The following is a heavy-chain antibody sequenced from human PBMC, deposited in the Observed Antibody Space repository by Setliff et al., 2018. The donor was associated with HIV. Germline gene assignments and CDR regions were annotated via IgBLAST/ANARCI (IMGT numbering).Heavy chain of an antibody. J-gene: IGHJ4*02. Sequence: SETLSLTCTVSGGSISSGGYYWSWIRQHPGKGLEWIGHIYYTEITYYNPSLRSRLTISLDTSKNQFSLKLSSVTAADTAVYYCSVIDYWGQGTLVTVSS. CDR3: SVIDY. CDR2: IYYTEIT. V-gene: IGHV4-31*09. CDR1: GGSISSGGYY.